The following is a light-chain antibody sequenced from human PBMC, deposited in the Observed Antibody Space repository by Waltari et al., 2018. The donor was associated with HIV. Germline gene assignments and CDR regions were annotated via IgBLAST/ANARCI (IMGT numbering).Light chain of an antibody. Sequence: QSVLTQPPSASGTPGQRVTISCSGSSSNIGSNHVYWYQQLPGTAPKLLIYRNNQRHSGVPDRFSGSKSGTSASLAISELRSGDEADYDCAAWDDSLSDAGFGGGTKLTVL. J-gene: IGLJ2*01. CDR2: RNN. CDR3: AAWDDSLSDAG. V-gene: IGLV1-47*01. CDR1: SSNIGSNH.